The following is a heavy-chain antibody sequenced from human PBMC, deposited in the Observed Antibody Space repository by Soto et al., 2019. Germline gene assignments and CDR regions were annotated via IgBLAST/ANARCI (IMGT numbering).Heavy chain of an antibody. CDR2: IYYSGST. CDR1: GGSISSYY. D-gene: IGHD3-9*01. Sequence: SETLSLTCTVSGGSISSYYWSWIRQPPGKGLEWIGYIYYSGSTSYNPSLKSRVTISVDTSKNQFSLKLSSVTAADTAVYYCARNDYDILTGYYPSGMDVWGQGTTVTVSS. CDR3: ARNDYDILTGYYPSGMDV. J-gene: IGHJ6*02. V-gene: IGHV4-59*01.